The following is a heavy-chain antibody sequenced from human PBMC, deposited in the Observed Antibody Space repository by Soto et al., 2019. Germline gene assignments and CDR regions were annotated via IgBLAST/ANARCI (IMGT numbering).Heavy chain of an antibody. V-gene: IGHV4-34*01. Sequence: WNGCRLSPGKSMEWIGELDQTGGTNYNPSLKSRAIISDDTSKNQFSLTLTSVTAADTAVYYCAREDRPGSSGESLAVRGQGTMV. J-gene: IGHJ6*02. CDR2: LDQTGGT. CDR3: AREDRPGSSGESLAV. D-gene: IGHD6-6*01.